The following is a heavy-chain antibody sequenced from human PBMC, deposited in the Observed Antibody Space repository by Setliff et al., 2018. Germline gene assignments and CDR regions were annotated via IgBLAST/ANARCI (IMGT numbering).Heavy chain of an antibody. Sequence: SETLSLTCSVSGGSINEYYWSWFRQPAGKGLEWIGRIYSDENTDYNPSLKSRVTMSADTSKNQFSLKLKSVTAADTAVYYCTRNFLGWLARFWGQGTLVTVSS. V-gene: IGHV4-4*07. J-gene: IGHJ1*01. CDR2: IYSDENT. CDR1: GGSINEYY. D-gene: IGHD6-19*01. CDR3: TRNFLGWLARF.